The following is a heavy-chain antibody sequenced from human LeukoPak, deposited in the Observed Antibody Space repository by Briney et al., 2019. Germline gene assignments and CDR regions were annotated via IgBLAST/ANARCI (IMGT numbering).Heavy chain of an antibody. CDR1: GGSINSYY. J-gene: IGHJ3*02. Sequence: SETLSLTCTVSGGSINSYYWSWIRQPPGKGLEWIGDIYYSGSPDYSPSLTSRVTISVATSKTQFSLKLRSVTAADTAVYYCARGILQAFDIWGQGTMVAVSS. CDR3: ARGILQAFDI. V-gene: IGHV4-59*01. CDR2: IYYSGSP. D-gene: IGHD2-15*01.